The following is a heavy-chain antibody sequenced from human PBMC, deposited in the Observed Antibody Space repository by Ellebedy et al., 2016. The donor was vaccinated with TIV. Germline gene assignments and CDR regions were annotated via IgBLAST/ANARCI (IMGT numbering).Heavy chain of an antibody. V-gene: IGHV3-7*01. Sequence: GGSLRLSCVASGFSFSHYWMAWVRQAPGKGPEWVANIKQDGGEGYYVDSVKGRFIISRDNAKNSLDLQMNSLRAEDTAVYYCARDKIEGPTHYDYWGQGILVTVSS. J-gene: IGHJ4*02. CDR3: ARDKIEGPTHYDY. CDR2: IKQDGGEG. CDR1: GFSFSHYW. D-gene: IGHD1-26*01.